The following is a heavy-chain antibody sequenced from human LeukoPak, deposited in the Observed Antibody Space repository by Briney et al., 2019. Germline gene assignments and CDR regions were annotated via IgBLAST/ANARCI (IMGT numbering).Heavy chain of an antibody. V-gene: IGHV3-23*01. CDR2: ISGSGDTT. Sequence: GGSLRLSCAASGFTFSSYEMNWVRQAPGKGLEWVSDISGSGDTTYYADSVKGRFTISRDSSTNTLYLQMNSLRAEDTAVYFCAKVGSYGFKYFDYWGRGTLVTVSS. CDR1: GFTFSSYE. J-gene: IGHJ4*02. CDR3: AKVGSYGFKYFDY. D-gene: IGHD5-18*01.